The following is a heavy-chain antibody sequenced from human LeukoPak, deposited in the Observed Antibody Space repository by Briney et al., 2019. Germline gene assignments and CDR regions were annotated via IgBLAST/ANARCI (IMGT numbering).Heavy chain of an antibody. CDR1: GFTFSSYA. J-gene: IGHJ4*02. D-gene: IGHD1-7*01. CDR3: ARDGGMQLRTYFFDF. V-gene: IGHV3-23*01. CDR2: FSFNGEST. Sequence: GGSLRLSCAASGFTFSSYAMTWVRQAPGKGLEWVSSFSFNGESTYYADSAKGRFTISRDNSKNTLYLQMNSLRGEDTAVYYCARDGGMQLRTYFFDFWGQGNLVTVSS.